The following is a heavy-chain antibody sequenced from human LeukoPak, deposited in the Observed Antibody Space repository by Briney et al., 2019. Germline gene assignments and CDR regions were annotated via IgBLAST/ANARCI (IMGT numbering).Heavy chain of an antibody. CDR3: ARDSWGSPDY. CDR1: GFTFSSYW. D-gene: IGHD3-16*01. Sequence: PGGSLRLSCAASGFTFSSYWMHWVRQAPGKWLVWVSRINSDGSSTSYADSVKGRFTISRDNAKNTLYLQMNSLRAEDTAVYYCARDSWGSPDYWGQGTLVTVSS. J-gene: IGHJ4*02. V-gene: IGHV3-74*01. CDR2: INSDGSST.